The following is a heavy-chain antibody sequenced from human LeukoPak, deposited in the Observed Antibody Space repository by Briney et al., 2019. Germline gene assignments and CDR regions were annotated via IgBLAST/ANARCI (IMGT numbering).Heavy chain of an antibody. Sequence: GESLKISCKGSEYSFTSYWIGWVRQMPGKGLEWMGIIYPGDSDTRYSPSFQGQVTISADKSISTAYLQWSSLKASDTAMYYCVRQRLGYSYGYDYWGQGTLVTVSS. CDR2: IYPGDSDT. CDR1: EYSFTSYW. D-gene: IGHD5-18*01. J-gene: IGHJ4*02. V-gene: IGHV5-51*01. CDR3: VRQRLGYSYGYDY.